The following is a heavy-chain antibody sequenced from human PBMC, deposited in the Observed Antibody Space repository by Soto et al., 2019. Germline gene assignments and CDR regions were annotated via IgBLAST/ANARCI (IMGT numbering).Heavy chain of an antibody. D-gene: IGHD3-9*01. CDR1: GFTFNAYA. CDR2: IWYDGSNK. CDR3: ARGLGGYEILRGGDYYYAMDV. J-gene: IGHJ6*02. Sequence: QVQLVESEGGVVQPGGSLRLSCAASGFTFNAYAMHWVRQAPGKGLEWVAVIWYDGSNKYYGDSVKGRFTISRDNSKNVLYLQMSSLRADDTAVYYCARGLGGYEILRGGDYYYAMDVWGQGTTVTVSS. V-gene: IGHV3-33*01.